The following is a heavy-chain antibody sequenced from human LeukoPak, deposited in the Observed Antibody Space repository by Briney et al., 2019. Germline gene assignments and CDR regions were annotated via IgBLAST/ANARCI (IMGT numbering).Heavy chain of an antibody. CDR3: SLTRGVAVAGRGYFDY. D-gene: IGHD6-19*01. CDR2: IYSGGST. J-gene: IGHJ4*02. Sequence: GGSLRLSCAASGFTVSSNYMSWVRQAPGKGLEWVSVIYSGGSTYYADSVKGRFTISRDNSKNTLYLQMNSLRAEDTAVYYCSLTRGVAVAGRGYFDYWGQGTLVTVSS. V-gene: IGHV3-66*01. CDR1: GFTVSSNY.